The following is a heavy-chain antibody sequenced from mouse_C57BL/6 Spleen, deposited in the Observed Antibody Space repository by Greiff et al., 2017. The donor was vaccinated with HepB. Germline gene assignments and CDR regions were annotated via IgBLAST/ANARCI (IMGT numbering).Heavy chain of an antibody. D-gene: IGHD1-2*01. Sequence: EVKLVESGGGLVKPGGSLKLSCAASGFTFSSYAMSWVRQTPEKRLEWVATISDGGSYTYYPDNVKGRFTISRDNAKNNLYLQMSHLKSEDTAMYCCAREQDTTASDVWGTGTTVTVSS. V-gene: IGHV5-4*01. CDR2: ISDGGSYT. CDR3: AREQDTTASDV. J-gene: IGHJ1*03. CDR1: GFTFSSYA.